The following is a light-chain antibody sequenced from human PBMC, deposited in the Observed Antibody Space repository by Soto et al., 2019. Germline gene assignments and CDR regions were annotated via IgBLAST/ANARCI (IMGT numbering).Light chain of an antibody. V-gene: IGLV2-8*01. CDR1: SSDVGGYNF. J-gene: IGLJ1*01. CDR2: EVN. Sequence: QSALTQPPSASGSPGQSVTISCTGTSSDVGGYNFDSWYQHHPGKAPKLIIYEVNKRPSGVPNRFSGSKSGNTASLTVSGLQAVDEADYYCNSYAGSNIYVFGTGTKLTVL. CDR3: NSYAGSNIYV.